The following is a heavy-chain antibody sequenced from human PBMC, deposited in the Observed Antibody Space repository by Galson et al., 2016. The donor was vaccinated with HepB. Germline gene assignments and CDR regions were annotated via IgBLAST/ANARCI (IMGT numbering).Heavy chain of an antibody. CDR3: TRDGRDGYDY. CDR1: GYTFTGYF. J-gene: IGHJ4*02. Sequence: SVKVSCKASGYTFTGYFMHWVRQAPGQGLEWMGIINPSGGSTTYAQKLQGRVTLTRDTSTSTVYMELSSLRSEDTAMYYCTRDGRDGYDYWGQGTLVTVSS. V-gene: IGHV1-46*04. D-gene: IGHD5-24*01. CDR2: INPSGGST.